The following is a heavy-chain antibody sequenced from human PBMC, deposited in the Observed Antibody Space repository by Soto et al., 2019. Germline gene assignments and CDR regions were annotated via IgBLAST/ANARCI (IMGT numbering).Heavy chain of an antibody. Sequence: PSETLALTCAVYGGCFSGYYWSWIRQPPGKGLEWIGEINHSGSTNYNPSLKSRVTISVDTSKNQFSLKLSSVTAADTAVYYCARGSSYGDFDYWGQGTLVTVSS. CDR2: INHSGST. CDR1: GGCFSGYY. V-gene: IGHV4-34*01. CDR3: ARGSSYGDFDY. J-gene: IGHJ4*02. D-gene: IGHD4-17*01.